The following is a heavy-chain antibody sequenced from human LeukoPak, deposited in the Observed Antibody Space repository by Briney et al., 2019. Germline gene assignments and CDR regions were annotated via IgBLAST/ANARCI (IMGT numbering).Heavy chain of an antibody. Sequence: SETLSLTCNVSGDYITTTNYYWAWIRQPPGKGLEWIASVFYSGTTYYNPSLKSRVVISMDTSRKQISLRLSSVTATDTARYYCARRSRLYKHETTGYHDSWGQGTLVTVSS. V-gene: IGHV4-39*01. J-gene: IGHJ4*02. CDR1: GDYITTTNYY. CDR3: ARRSRLYKHETTGYHDS. CDR2: VFYSGTT. D-gene: IGHD3-9*01.